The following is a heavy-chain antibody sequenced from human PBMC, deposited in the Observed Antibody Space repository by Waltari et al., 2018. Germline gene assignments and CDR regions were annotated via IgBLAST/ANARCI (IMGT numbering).Heavy chain of an antibody. V-gene: IGHV4-31*03. J-gene: IGHJ4*02. CDR3: ARGGDGYNYDY. CDR1: GVSISRGGYY. CDR2: IYYSGST. D-gene: IGHD5-12*01. Sequence: QVQLQESGPGLVKPSQTLSLTCTVSGVSISRGGYYWSWIRQHPGKGLEWIGYIYYSGSTYYNPSLKSRVTISVDTSKNQFSLKLSSVTAADTAVYYCARGGDGYNYDYWGQGTLVTVSS.